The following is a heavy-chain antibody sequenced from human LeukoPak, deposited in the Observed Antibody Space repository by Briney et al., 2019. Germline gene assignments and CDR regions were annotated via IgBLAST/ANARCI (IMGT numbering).Heavy chain of an antibody. CDR2: ISYDGSNK. D-gene: IGHD2-15*01. CDR1: GFTFSSYS. V-gene: IGHV3-30*03. CDR3: ARAAYVVAASFDY. J-gene: IGHJ4*02. Sequence: GGSLRLSCAASGFTFSSYSMNWVRQAPGKGLEWVAVISYDGSNKYYADSVKGRFTISRDNSKNTLYLQMNSLRAEDTAVYYCARAAYVVAASFDYWGQGTLVTVSS.